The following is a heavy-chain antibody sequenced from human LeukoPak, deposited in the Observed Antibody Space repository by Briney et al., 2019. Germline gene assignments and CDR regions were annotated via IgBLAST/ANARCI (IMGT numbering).Heavy chain of an antibody. CDR3: ARRVAVAANYFDS. CDR1: DGSSSSTSSY. J-gene: IGHJ4*02. V-gene: IGHV4-39*01. D-gene: IGHD6-19*01. Sequence: SETLSLTCIVSDGSSSSTSSYWGWIRRPPGKGLEWIASLYYGGSTYYNPSLQSRVTISLDTSKNQFSLKLSSVTAADTAVYYCARRVAVAANYFDSWVQGTLVTVSS. CDR2: LYYGGST.